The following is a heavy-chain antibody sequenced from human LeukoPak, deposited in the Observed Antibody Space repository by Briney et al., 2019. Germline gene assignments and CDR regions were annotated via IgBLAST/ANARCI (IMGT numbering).Heavy chain of an antibody. CDR1: GFTFSSYE. J-gene: IGHJ4*02. CDR3: ARVPGWGYSSPQDY. V-gene: IGHV3-48*03. D-gene: IGHD5-18*01. CDR2: ISSSGSTI. Sequence: PGGSLRLSCAASGFTFSSYEMNWVRQAPGKGLEWVSYISSSGSTIYYADSVKGRFTISRDNAKNSLYLQMNSLRAEGTAVYYCARVPGWGYSSPQDYWGQGTLVTVSS.